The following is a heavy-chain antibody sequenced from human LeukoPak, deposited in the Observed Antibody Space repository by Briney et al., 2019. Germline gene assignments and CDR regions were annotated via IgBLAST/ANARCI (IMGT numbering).Heavy chain of an antibody. D-gene: IGHD6-13*01. CDR3: AREYSSSWSLGGYYGMDV. CDR2: IYYSGTT. V-gene: IGHV4-59*12. CDR1: GDSISGYY. Sequence: SETLSLTCTVSGDSISGYYWSWIRQPPGKGLEWIGNIYYSGTTNHNPSLKSRVTISVDTSKNQFSLKLSSVTAADTAVYYCAREYSSSWSLGGYYGMDVWGQGTTVTVSS. J-gene: IGHJ6*02.